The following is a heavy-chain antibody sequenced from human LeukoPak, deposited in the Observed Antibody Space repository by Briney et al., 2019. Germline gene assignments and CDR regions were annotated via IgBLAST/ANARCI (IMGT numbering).Heavy chain of an antibody. CDR3: AANPYYYDSSGYYYEIDAFDI. CDR1: GFTFTSSA. D-gene: IGHD3-22*01. Sequence: SVKVSCKASGFTFTSSAVRWVRQARGQRLEWIGWIVVGSGNTNYAQKFQERVTITRDMSTSTAYMELSSLRSEDTAVYYCAANPYYYDSSGYYYEIDAFDIWGQGTMVTVSS. J-gene: IGHJ3*02. CDR2: IVVGSGNT. V-gene: IGHV1-58*01.